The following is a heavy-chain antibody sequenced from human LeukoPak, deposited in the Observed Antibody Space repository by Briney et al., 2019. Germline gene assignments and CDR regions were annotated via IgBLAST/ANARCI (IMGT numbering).Heavy chain of an antibody. CDR3: ARRAYNWGAFDI. CDR2: FSPSGADT. V-gene: IGHV3-23*01. Sequence: GGSLRLSCAASGXTFTNYALNWVRQAPGKGLEWVSTFSPSGADTYYADSVKGRFTISRDSSKNTLYLQMNSLRAEDTAVYYCARRAYNWGAFDIWGQGTLVTVSS. D-gene: IGHD5-24*01. CDR1: GXTFTNYA. J-gene: IGHJ3*02.